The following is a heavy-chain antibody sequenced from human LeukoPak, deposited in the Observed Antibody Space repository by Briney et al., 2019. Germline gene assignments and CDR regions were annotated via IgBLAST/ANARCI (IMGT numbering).Heavy chain of an antibody. J-gene: IGHJ5*02. CDR2: INPNSGNT. CDR3: ARDLFLGGGSRYNWFDP. CDR1: GYTFTSYD. Sequence: GASVKVSCKASGYTFTSYDINWVRQATGQGLEWMGWINPNSGNTGYAQKFQGRVTMTRNTSISTAYMELSSLRSEDTAVYYCARDLFLGGGSRYNWFDPWGQGTLVTVSS. D-gene: IGHD2-15*01. V-gene: IGHV1-8*01.